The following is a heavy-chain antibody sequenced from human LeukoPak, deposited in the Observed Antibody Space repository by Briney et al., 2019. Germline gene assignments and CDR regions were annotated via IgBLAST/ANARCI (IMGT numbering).Heavy chain of an antibody. J-gene: IGHJ6*03. CDR2: MNGNGGNT. Sequence: PGGSLRLSCAASGFTFGDYGMSWVRQAPGKGLELVSGMNGNGGNTGYADSVKGRFTISRDNAKNSLYLQMNSLRAEDTALYYCAREGYDSSGYSYYYYYMDVWGKGTTVTVSS. D-gene: IGHD3-22*01. CDR1: GFTFGDYG. V-gene: IGHV3-20*04. CDR3: AREGYDSSGYSYYYYYMDV.